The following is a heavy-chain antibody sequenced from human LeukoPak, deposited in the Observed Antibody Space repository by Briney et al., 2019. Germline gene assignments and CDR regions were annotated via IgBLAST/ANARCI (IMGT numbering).Heavy chain of an antibody. V-gene: IGHV4-4*02. D-gene: IGHD3-3*01. Sequence: TLSLTCGVSGGSISSTNWWTWIRQHPGKGLEWIGEVHLDGRTNYNPSLESRLTMSVDLSENHISLKLTSVTAADTAVYYCAREGGFYRPLDYTGQGTLVTVSS. CDR2: VHLDGRT. J-gene: IGHJ4*02. CDR1: GGSISSTNW. CDR3: AREGGFYRPLDY.